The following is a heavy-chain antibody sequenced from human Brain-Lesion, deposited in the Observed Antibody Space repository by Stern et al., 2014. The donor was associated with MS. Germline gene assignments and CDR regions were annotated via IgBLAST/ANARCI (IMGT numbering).Heavy chain of an antibody. CDR2: IYYSGFT. Sequence: QVQLVESGPGLVKPSETLSLTCTVSGGSISSSTYYWAWIRQPPGKGLEWIGNIYYSGFTYYNPSLKSRVTICVDMSKNQFSLKLSSVTAADTAIYYCARHDSVPRPSQLYSARDRGPGYFDYWGQGTLVTVSS. V-gene: IGHV4-39*01. D-gene: IGHD1-26*01. CDR1: GGSISSSTYY. CDR3: ARHDSVPRPSQLYSARDRGPGYFDY. J-gene: IGHJ4*02.